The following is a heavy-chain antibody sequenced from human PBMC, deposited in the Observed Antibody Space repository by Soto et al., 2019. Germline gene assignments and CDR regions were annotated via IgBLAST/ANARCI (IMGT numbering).Heavy chain of an antibody. Sequence: PGESLKISCKGSGYSFTSYWIGWVRQMPGKGLEWMGIIYPGDSDTRYSPSFQRQVTISADKSISTAYLQWSSLKASDTAMYYWARHAGRGYSYGDYYYYHIDVSGKGTTVPVSS. D-gene: IGHD5-18*01. CDR3: ARHAGRGYSYGDYYYYHIDV. J-gene: IGHJ6*03. CDR2: IYPGDSDT. V-gene: IGHV5-51*01. CDR1: GYSFTSYW.